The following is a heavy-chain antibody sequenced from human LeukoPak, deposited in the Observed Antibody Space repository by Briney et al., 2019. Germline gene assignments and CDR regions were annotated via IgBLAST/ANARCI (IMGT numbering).Heavy chain of an antibody. V-gene: IGHV3-7*01. D-gene: IGHD3-16*01. CDR2: IKQDGSEK. J-gene: IGHJ3*02. CDR1: GFTFSNYW. Sequence: GGSLRLSCAASGFTFSNYWMSWVRQAPGKGLEYVANIKQDGSEKYYVDSVRGGFTISRDNDKISLYLQMNSLTTEDTAVYYCARDKGGSRNALDTWGQGTLVTVSS. CDR3: ARDKGGSRNALDT.